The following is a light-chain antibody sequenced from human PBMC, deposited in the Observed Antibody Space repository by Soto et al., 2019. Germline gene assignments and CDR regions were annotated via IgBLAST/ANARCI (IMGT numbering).Light chain of an antibody. CDR2: GNS. CDR1: TSNIGAGYD. V-gene: IGLV1-40*01. CDR3: QSNDSSLSGYV. Sequence: QSVLTQPPSVSGAPGQRVTISCTGGTSNIGAGYDVHWYQQLPGTAPKLLIYGNSIRPSGVPDRFSGSKSGTSASLAITGLQAEDEGDYYCQSNDSSLSGYVFGTGTKLTVL. J-gene: IGLJ1*01.